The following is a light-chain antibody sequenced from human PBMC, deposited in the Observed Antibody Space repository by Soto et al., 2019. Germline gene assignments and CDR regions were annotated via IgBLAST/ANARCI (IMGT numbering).Light chain of an antibody. CDR2: DAS. J-gene: IGKJ1*01. CDR3: QQRSNWPRGT. V-gene: IGKV3-11*01. CDR1: QSVSSY. Sequence: EIVLTQSPATLSLSPGERATLSCRASQSVSSYLAWYQQKPGQAPRLLIYDASSRATGIPARFSGSGSGTDFTLTISSLEPEDFGVYYCQQRSNWPRGTFGQGTKVEIK.